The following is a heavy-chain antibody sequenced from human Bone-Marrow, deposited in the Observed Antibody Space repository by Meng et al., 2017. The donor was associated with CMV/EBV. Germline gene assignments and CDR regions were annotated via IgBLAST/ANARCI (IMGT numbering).Heavy chain of an antibody. Sequence: LRLSCAAAGFAFSNYWMHWVRQAPGKGLEWVSRISADGRGTNYADSVKGRFTISRDDAKNTLYLQVNGLRAEDTAVYHCARVVTFFDYWGQGALVTVSS. CDR3: ARVVTFFDY. CDR1: GFAFSNYW. D-gene: IGHD3-3*01. V-gene: IGHV3-74*01. J-gene: IGHJ4*02. CDR2: ISADGRGT.